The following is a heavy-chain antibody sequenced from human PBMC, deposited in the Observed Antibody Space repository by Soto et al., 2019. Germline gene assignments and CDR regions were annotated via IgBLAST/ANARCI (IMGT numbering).Heavy chain of an antibody. J-gene: IGHJ6*03. D-gene: IGHD2-2*01. Sequence: QLQLQESGPGLVKPSETLSLTCTVSGGSISSSSYYWGWIRQPPGKGLEWIGCIYYSGSTYYNPSLKSRVTISVDTSKNQFSLKLSSATAADTAVYYCARRSREYQLLEGYYYYYMDVWGKGTTVTVSS. V-gene: IGHV4-39*01. CDR3: ARRSREYQLLEGYYYYYMDV. CDR2: IYYSGST. CDR1: GGSISSSSYY.